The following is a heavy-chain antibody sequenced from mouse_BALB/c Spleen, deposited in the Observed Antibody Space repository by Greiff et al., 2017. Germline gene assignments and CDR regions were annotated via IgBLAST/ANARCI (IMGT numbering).Heavy chain of an antibody. J-gene: IGHJ4*01. CDR3: ARSYYGSSYNAMDY. V-gene: IGHV14-3*02. CDR2: IDPANGNT. CDR1: GFNIKDTY. Sequence: EVQLVESGAELVKPGASVKLSCTASGFNIKDTYMHWVKQRPEQGLEWIGRIDPANGNTKYDPKFQGKATITADTSSNTAYLQLSSLTSEDTAVYYCARSYYGSSYNAMDYWGQGTSVTVSS. D-gene: IGHD1-1*01.